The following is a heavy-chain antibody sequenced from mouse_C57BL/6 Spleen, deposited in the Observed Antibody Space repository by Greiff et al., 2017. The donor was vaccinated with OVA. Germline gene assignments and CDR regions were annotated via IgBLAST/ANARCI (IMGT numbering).Heavy chain of an antibody. CDR2: IYPGDGDT. J-gene: IGHJ2*01. Sequence: VQLQQSGAELVKPGASVKISCKASGYAFSSYWMNWVKQRPGKGLEWIGQIYPGDGDTNYNGKFKGKATLTADKSSSTAYMQLSSLTSEDSAVYFCARRGYYYGSSSFDYWGQGTTRTVSS. CDR3: ARRGYYYGSSSFDY. V-gene: IGHV1-80*01. D-gene: IGHD1-1*01. CDR1: GYAFSSYW.